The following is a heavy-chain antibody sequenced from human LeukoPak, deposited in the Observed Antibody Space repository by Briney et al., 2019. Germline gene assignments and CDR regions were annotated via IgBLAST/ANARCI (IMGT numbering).Heavy chain of an antibody. CDR1: GGSISNYY. CDR3: ARAPPIYHYYYGMDV. Sequence: SETLSLTCTVSGGSISNYYLNWIRQPPGKGLEWIGYIYYSGSTNYNPALKSRVTISGDTSKNEFSLKLTSVTAADTAVYYCARAPPIYHYYYGMDVWGQGTMVTVSS. J-gene: IGHJ6*02. CDR2: IYYSGST. V-gene: IGHV4-59*01.